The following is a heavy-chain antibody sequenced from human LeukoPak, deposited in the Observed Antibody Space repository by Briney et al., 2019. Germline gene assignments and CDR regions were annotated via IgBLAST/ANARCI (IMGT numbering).Heavy chain of an antibody. CDR2: ISSSGSTI. Sequence: PGGSLRLSCAASGFTFSSYEMNWVRQAPGKGLEWVSYISSSGSTIYYADSVKGRFTISRDNAKNSLYLQMNSLRAEDTAVYHCARGNSGSHYVEYYYGMDVWGQGTTVTVSS. D-gene: IGHD1-26*01. CDR3: ARGNSGSHYVEYYYGMDV. J-gene: IGHJ6*02. CDR1: GFTFSSYE. V-gene: IGHV3-48*03.